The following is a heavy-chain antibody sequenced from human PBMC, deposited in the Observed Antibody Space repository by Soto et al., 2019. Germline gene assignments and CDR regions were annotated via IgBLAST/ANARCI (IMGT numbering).Heavy chain of an antibody. CDR3: ARYYDILTGPNFDI. J-gene: IGHJ3*02. Sequence: GGSLRLSCAASEFTFNNYAMHWVRQAPGKGLEWVAGISYDGSNKYYADSVKGRFTISRDNAKNSLYLQMNSLRAEDTAVYYCARYYDILTGPNFDIWGQGTMVTVS. CDR2: ISYDGSNK. D-gene: IGHD3-9*01. CDR1: EFTFNNYA. V-gene: IGHV3-30-3*01.